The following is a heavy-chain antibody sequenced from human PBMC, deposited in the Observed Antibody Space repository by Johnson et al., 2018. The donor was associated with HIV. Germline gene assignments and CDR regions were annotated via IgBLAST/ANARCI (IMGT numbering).Heavy chain of an antibody. J-gene: IGHJ3*02. V-gene: IGHV3-74*01. CDR3: AKDDRELDAFDI. Sequence: VQLVESGGGVVQPGRSLRLSCAASGFTFSSYWMHWVRQAPGKGLVWVSRINSAGSSTNYADSVKGRFTISRDNAKNTLYLQRNSLRAEDTAVYYCAKDDRELDAFDIWGQGTMVTVSS. CDR2: INSAGSST. D-gene: IGHD1-26*01. CDR1: GFTFSSYW.